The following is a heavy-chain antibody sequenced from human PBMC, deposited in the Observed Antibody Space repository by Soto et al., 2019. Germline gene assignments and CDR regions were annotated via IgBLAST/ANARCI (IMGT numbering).Heavy chain of an antibody. Sequence: GGSLRLSCAAAGFTFSDYAMNWVRQAPGKGLEWVSAISGSGANTYYADSVKGRFTISRDNSKNMLYLQMNSLRDEDAAVYYCANGRFLEWLLPDNWFDPWGQGTLVTVSS. J-gene: IGHJ5*02. CDR3: ANGRFLEWLLPDNWFDP. V-gene: IGHV3-23*01. CDR2: ISGSGANT. D-gene: IGHD3-3*01. CDR1: GFTFSDYA.